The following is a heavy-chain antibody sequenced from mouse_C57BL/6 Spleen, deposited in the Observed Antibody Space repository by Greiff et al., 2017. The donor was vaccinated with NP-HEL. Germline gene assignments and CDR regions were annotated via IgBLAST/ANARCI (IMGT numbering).Heavy chain of an antibody. V-gene: IGHV1-62-2*01. CDR2: FYPGSGSI. J-gene: IGHJ2*01. Sequence: VQLQESGAELVKPGASVKLSCKASGYTFTEYTIHWVKQRSGQGLEWIGWFYPGSGSIKYNEKFKDKATLTADKSSSTVYMELSRLTSEDSAVYFCARHEGGYDESPYYFDYWGQGTTLTVSS. CDR1: GYTFTEYT. D-gene: IGHD2-2*01. CDR3: ARHEGGYDESPYYFDY.